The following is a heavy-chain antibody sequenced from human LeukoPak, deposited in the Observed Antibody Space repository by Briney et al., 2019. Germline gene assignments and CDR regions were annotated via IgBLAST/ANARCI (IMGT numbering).Heavy chain of an antibody. CDR1: GGTSNSHA. Sequence: EASVKVSCKASGGTSNSHAISWVRQAPGQGFEWMGRIIPNLGTTNRAQNFQDRVTLTADKSTNTAYMELTSLTSDDTAVYYCATTNDGGGYQWGDFFDFWGQGTLVSVSS. CDR3: ATTNDGGGYQWGDFFDF. D-gene: IGHD3-22*01. V-gene: IGHV1-69*04. J-gene: IGHJ4*02. CDR2: IIPNLGTT.